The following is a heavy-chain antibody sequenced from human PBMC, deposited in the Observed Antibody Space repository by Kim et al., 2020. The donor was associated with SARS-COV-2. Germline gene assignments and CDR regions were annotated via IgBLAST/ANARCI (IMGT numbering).Heavy chain of an antibody. J-gene: IGHJ4*02. Sequence: GRFTISRDNSKNTLYLPMTSLRAEDTAVYYCAKEFWTYYYGSGSYTGFDYWGQGTLVTVSS. CDR3: AKEFWTYYYGSGSYTGFDY. D-gene: IGHD3-10*01. V-gene: IGHV3-33*06.